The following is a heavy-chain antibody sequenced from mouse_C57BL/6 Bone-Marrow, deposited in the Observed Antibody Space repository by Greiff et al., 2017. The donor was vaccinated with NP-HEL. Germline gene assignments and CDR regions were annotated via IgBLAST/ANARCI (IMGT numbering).Heavy chain of an antibody. CDR1: GFNIKDDY. D-gene: IGHD1-1*01. J-gene: IGHJ1*03. V-gene: IGHV14-4*01. Sequence: EVKVVESGAELVRPGASVKLSCTASGFNIKDDYMHWVKQRPEQGLEWIGWIDPENGDTEYASKFQGKATITADTSSNTAYLQLSSLTSEDTAVYYCTANYGYWYFDVWGTGTTVTVSS. CDR3: TANYGYWYFDV. CDR2: IDPENGDT.